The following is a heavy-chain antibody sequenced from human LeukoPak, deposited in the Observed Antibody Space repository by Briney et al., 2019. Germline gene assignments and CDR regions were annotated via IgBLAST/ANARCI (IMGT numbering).Heavy chain of an antibody. D-gene: IGHD5-12*01. CDR2: ISASGYSI. V-gene: IGHV3-11*04. Sequence: GGSLRLSCAASGFPFSDYYMNWIRQAPGKGLEWVAHISASGYSIYYADSVKGRFTISRDNANNSLYLQLNSLRAEDTAVYYCARDSKDIVATMGVPYHLDYWGQGTLVTVSS. CDR3: ARDSKDIVATMGVPYHLDY. CDR1: GFPFSDYY. J-gene: IGHJ4*02.